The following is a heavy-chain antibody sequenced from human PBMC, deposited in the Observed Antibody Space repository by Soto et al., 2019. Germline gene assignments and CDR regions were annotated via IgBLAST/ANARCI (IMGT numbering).Heavy chain of an antibody. CDR2: IRSKAYGGTT. V-gene: IGHV3-49*04. Sequence: PGGSLRLSCTASGFTFGDYAMSWVRQAPGKGLEWVGFIRSKAYGGTTEYAASVKGRFTISRDDSKSIAYLQMNSLKTEDTAVYYCTRAQPCSGHYYYYYYGMDVWGQGTTVTVSS. J-gene: IGHJ6*02. CDR3: TRAQPCSGHYYYYYYGMDV. D-gene: IGHD3-10*02. CDR1: GFTFGDYA.